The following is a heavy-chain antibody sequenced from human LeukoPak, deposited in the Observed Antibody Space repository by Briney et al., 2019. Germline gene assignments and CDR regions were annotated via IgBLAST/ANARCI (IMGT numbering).Heavy chain of an antibody. CDR3: AKESQLSYSGTFYIDY. Sequence: PGRSLRLSCAASGFTFSNYGMNWVRQAPGKGLEWVAFIRYDGSNKYYADFVKGRFTISRDSSKNTLYLQMNSLRAEDTAVYYCAKESQLSYSGTFYIDYWGQGTLVTVSS. CDR1: GFTFSNYG. V-gene: IGHV3-30*02. D-gene: IGHD1-26*01. CDR2: IRYDGSNK. J-gene: IGHJ4*02.